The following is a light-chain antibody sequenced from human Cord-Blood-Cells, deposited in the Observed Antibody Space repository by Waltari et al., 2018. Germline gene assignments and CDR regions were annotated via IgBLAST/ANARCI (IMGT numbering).Light chain of an antibody. Sequence: QSALTQPASVSGSPRQSITISCTGTSSDVGGYNYVSWYQQHPGKAPKLIIYHVSNRPSGVSNRFTGSKSGCTASRTISALQAEDEADYDCSSYTSSSTWVFGGGTKLTVL. CDR2: HVS. J-gene: IGLJ3*02. V-gene: IGLV2-14*03. CDR3: SSYTSSSTWV. CDR1: SSDVGGYNY.